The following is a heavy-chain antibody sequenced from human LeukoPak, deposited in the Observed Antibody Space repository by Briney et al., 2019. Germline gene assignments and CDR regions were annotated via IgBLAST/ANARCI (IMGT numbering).Heavy chain of an antibody. CDR3: ARRFGRTTDY. D-gene: IGHD1-1*01. J-gene: IGHJ4*02. V-gene: IGHV5-51*01. CDR2: IYPGDSDT. CDR1: GYTFTNYW. Sequence: GESLKISCKGSGYTFTNYWIAWVRPMSGKGLEWMGTIYPGDSDTRYSSSFQGQVTISADKSISTAYLQWSSLKASDTAMYYCARRFGRTTDYWGQGTLVTVSS.